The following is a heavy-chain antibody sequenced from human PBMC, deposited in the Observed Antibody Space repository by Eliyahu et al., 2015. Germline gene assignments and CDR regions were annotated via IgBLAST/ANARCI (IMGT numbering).Heavy chain of an antibody. J-gene: IGHJ6*02. V-gene: IGHV4-4*07. D-gene: IGHD3-16*01. CDR3: VGGDHYYTLDV. CDR1: GVSVNDYF. Sequence: QVQLQESGPGLVKPLETLSLNCXVSGVSVNDYFWTWIRQRAGGGLEWIGRRFSSGSIGYIYNPSLKSRVTISADTSKSQLFLTVMSVTAADTATYYCVGGDHYYTLDVWGQGTTVTVSS. CDR2: RFSSGSIGY.